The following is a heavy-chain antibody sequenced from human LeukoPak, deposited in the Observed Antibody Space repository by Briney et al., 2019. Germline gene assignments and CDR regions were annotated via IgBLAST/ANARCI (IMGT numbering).Heavy chain of an antibody. J-gene: IGHJ6*02. CDR2: INHNGNVN. CDR3: ARGGGLDV. Sequence: GSLRLSCAASGFTFSSYWMNWARQAPGKGLEWVASINHNGNVNYYVDSVKGRFTISRDNARNSLYLQMSNLRAEDTAVYFCARGGGLDVWGQGATVTVSS. V-gene: IGHV3-7*03. D-gene: IGHD3-16*01. CDR1: GFTFSSYW.